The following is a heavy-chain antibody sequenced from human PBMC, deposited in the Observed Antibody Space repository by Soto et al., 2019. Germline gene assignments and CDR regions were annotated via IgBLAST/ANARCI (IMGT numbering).Heavy chain of an antibody. CDR1: GGSISSYY. D-gene: IGHD6-19*01. J-gene: IGHJ4*02. CDR2: IYYSGST. Sequence: PSETLSLTCTVSGGSISSYYWSWIRQPPGKGLEWIGYIYYSGSTNYNPSLKSRVTISVDTSKNQFSLELSSVTAADTAVYYCALAVAGTEEGFDYWGQGTLDTVSS. V-gene: IGHV4-59*01. CDR3: ALAVAGTEEGFDY.